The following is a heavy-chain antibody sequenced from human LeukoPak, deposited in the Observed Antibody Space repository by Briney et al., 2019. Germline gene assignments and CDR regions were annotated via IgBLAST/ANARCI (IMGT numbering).Heavy chain of an antibody. D-gene: IGHD3-10*01. CDR1: GGSFSTYY. V-gene: IGHV4-4*07. CDR2: IYTSGNT. CDR3: ARFITIPGVAFDI. Sequence: PSETLSLTCTVSGGSFSTYYWSWIRQPAGKRLEWIGRIYTSGNTHYNPSLKSRVTMSVDTSQNQFSLNLSSVTAADTAVYYCARFITIPGVAFDIWGQGTMVTVSS. J-gene: IGHJ3*02.